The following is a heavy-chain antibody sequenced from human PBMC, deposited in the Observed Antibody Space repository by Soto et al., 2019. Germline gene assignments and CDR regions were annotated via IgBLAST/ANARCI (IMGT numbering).Heavy chain of an antibody. CDR1: GGSFSGYY. CDR3: ARGLHYYYYMDV. J-gene: IGHJ6*03. CDR2: INHSGST. V-gene: IGHV4-34*01. Sequence: TLSLTCAVYGGSFSGYYWSWIRQPPGKGLEWIGEINHSGSTNYNPSLKSRVTISVDTSKNQFSLKLSSVTAADTAVYYCARGLHYYYYMDVWGKGTTVTVSS.